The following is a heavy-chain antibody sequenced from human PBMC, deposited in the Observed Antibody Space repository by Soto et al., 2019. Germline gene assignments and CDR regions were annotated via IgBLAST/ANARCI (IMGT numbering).Heavy chain of an antibody. CDR3: ARERIAAAGNYGMDV. D-gene: IGHD6-25*01. CDR1: GYSFTSYW. Sequence: PGESLKISCQGSGYSFTSYWIGWVRQMPGKGLEWMGIIYPGDSDTRYSPSFQGQVTISADKSISTAYLQWSSLKASDTAMYYCARERIAAAGNYGMDVWGQGTTVTVSS. V-gene: IGHV5-51*01. J-gene: IGHJ6*02. CDR2: IYPGDSDT.